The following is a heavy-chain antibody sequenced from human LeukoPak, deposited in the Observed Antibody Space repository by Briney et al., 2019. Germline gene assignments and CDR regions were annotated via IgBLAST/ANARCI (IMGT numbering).Heavy chain of an antibody. CDR3: ARELLPYGSGSYPAY. J-gene: IGHJ4*02. CDR1: GSTFSSYS. V-gene: IGHV3-21*04. CDR2: ISSSSSYI. D-gene: IGHD3-10*01. Sequence: GGSLRLSCAASGSTFSSYSMNWVRQAPGKGLEWVSSISSSSSYIYYADSMKGRFTISRDNANNSLFLQMNSLRVEGTAVYYCARELLPYGSGSYPAYWGQGILVTVSS.